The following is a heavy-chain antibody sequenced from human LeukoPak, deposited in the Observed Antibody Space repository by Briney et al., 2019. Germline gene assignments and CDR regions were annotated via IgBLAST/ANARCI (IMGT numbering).Heavy chain of an antibody. V-gene: IGHV3-23*01. CDR2: SSSSGDSA. CDR3: AKEFTKE. Sequence: GGSLRLSCAASGFTFSTYGMSWVRQAPGKGLEWVSGSSSSGDSAYYADSVKGRFTISRDNSKSTLFLQMNSLRAEDTALYYCAKEFTKEWGQGTLVTVSS. D-gene: IGHD1-1*01. J-gene: IGHJ4*02. CDR1: GFTFSTYG.